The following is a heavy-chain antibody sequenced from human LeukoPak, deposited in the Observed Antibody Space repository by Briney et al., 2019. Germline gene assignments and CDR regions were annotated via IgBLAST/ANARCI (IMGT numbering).Heavy chain of an antibody. J-gene: IGHJ5*02. CDR3: ARDAPQVPAAGVLAS. CDR1: GFTVSDNY. Sequence: GGSLRLSCAASGFTVSDNYMSWVRQAPEKGLEWVSVMYSGGDTYYADSVKGRFTFSRDISKNTLYLQMNGLRTEDTAMYYCARDAPQVPAAGVLASWGQGTLVTVSS. V-gene: IGHV3-53*01. CDR2: MYSGGDT. D-gene: IGHD6-13*01.